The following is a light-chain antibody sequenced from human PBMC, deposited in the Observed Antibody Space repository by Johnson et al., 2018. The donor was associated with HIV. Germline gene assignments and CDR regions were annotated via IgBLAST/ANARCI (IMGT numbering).Light chain of an antibody. CDR2: EDN. CDR1: ISNIESYF. J-gene: IGLJ1*01. Sequence: QSVLTQPPSVSAAPGQTVNISCSGNISNIESYFVSWYQQLPGAAPTLLIYEDNKRPSGIPDRFSGSKSGATATLGITGLQTGDEADYYCGVWDASLSPHYVFGTGTTVIFL. V-gene: IGLV1-51*02. CDR3: GVWDASLSPHYV.